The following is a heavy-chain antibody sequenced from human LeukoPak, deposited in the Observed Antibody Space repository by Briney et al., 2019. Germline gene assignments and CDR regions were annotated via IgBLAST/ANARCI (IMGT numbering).Heavy chain of an antibody. J-gene: IGHJ3*02. D-gene: IGHD2-15*01. CDR3: ARTRVVVVVATINDAFDI. V-gene: IGHV4-34*01. CDR2: INHSGST. Sequence: SETLSLTCAVNGGSFSGDYCRWIRQPPGNCLDSIGAINHSGSTNYNPSLKSRVTISVDTSKNQFSLKLSSVTAADTAVYYCARTRVVVVVATINDAFDIWGQGTMVTVSS. CDR1: GGSFSGDY.